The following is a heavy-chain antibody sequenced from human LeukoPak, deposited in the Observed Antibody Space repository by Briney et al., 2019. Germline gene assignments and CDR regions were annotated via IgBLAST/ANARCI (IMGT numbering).Heavy chain of an antibody. CDR2: IIPSGVST. V-gene: IGHV3-23*01. CDR1: GLTFSSYA. CDR3: AKVTLKDGTRDY. J-gene: IGHJ4*02. Sequence: QPGGSLRLSCAASGLTFSSYAMSWVRQAPGKGLEWVSSIIPSGVSTYYADSVKGRFTISRDNSKNTLYLQMNSLRAEDTAVYYCAKVTLKDGTRDYWGQGTLVTVSS. D-gene: IGHD5-24*01.